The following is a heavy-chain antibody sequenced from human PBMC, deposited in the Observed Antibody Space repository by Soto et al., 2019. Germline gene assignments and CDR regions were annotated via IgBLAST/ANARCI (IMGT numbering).Heavy chain of an antibody. CDR1: GGSISSYY. J-gene: IGHJ4*02. CDR3: ARSRGGFDY. V-gene: IGHV4-59*01. D-gene: IGHD3-10*01. CDR2: IYYSGST. Sequence: QVQLQESGPGLVKPSETLSLTCTVSGGSISSYYWSWIRQPPGKGLEWIGYIYYSGSTNYNPSIKSRVTISVDTSKNQFSLKLSSVTAADTAVYYCARSRGGFDYWGQGTLVTVSS.